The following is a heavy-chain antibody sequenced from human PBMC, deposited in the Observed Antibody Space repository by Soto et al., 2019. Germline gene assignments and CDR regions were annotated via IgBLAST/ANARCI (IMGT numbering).Heavy chain of an antibody. CDR1: GYTFTSYG. CDR3: ARDLGYSYGWYYYYYGMYV. Sequence: ASVKVSCKASGYTFTSYGISWVRQAPGQGLEWMGWISAYNGNTNYAQKLQGRVTMTTDTSTSTAYMELRSLRSDDTAVYYCARDLGYSYGWYYYYYGMYVWGQGTTVTVSS. CDR2: ISAYNGNT. J-gene: IGHJ6*02. D-gene: IGHD5-18*01. V-gene: IGHV1-18*01.